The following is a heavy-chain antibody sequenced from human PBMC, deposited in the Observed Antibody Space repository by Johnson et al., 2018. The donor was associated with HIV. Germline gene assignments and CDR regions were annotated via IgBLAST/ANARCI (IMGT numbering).Heavy chain of an antibody. CDR3: AREAYYYDSSGPGGAFDI. Sequence: VQLVESGGGVVQPGGSLRLSCAASGFTFSSYGMHWVRQAPGKGLEWVAFIRYDGSNKYYVDSVKGRFTISRDNAKNSLYLQRNSLRAEDTAVYYCAREAYYYDSSGPGGAFDIWGQGTMVTVSS. V-gene: IGHV3-30*02. CDR1: GFTFSSYG. D-gene: IGHD3-22*01. CDR2: IRYDGSNK. J-gene: IGHJ3*02.